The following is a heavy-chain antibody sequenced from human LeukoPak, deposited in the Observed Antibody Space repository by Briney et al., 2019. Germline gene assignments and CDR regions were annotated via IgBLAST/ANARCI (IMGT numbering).Heavy chain of an antibody. CDR2: IYYSGNT. J-gene: IGHJ4*02. CDR3: ISYYYTSRSYYNGVDY. D-gene: IGHD3-10*01. CDR1: GDSISSSRYY. Sequence: SETLSLTCTVSGDSISSSRYYWGWIRQAPGTGLEWIGSIYYSGNTYYNPSLKSRVTRSVDTSKNQFSLKLSSVTAADTAVYYSISYYYTSRSYYNGVDYWGQGTLVTVSS. V-gene: IGHV4-39*01.